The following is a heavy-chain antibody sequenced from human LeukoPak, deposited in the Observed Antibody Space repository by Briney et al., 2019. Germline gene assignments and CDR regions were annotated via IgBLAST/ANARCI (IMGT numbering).Heavy chain of an antibody. D-gene: IGHD5-24*01. CDR2: ISASGGST. Sequence: HGGSLRLSCAASGYTFTSYAMSWVRQAPGQGLEWVSAISASGGSTYYAHSVKGRFTISRDTSNNTAYLQLNRLRADDTAVYYCAKDPTRWLQPNPPDYWGQGTLVTASS. CDR1: GYTFTSYA. V-gene: IGHV3-23*01. J-gene: IGHJ4*02. CDR3: AKDPTRWLQPNPPDY.